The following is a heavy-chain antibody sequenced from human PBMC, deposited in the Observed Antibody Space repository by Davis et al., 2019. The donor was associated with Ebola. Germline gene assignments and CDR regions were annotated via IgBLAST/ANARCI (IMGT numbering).Heavy chain of an antibody. V-gene: IGHV3-7*03. J-gene: IGHJ6*02. CDR1: GGVWGNVW. CDR2: IKQGGPQT. CDR3: ARDVAVAGTGYYYYGMDV. Sequence: GGSLRLSCTVAGGVWGNVWMSWVRQAPGKGLEWVASIKQGGPQTYYVDSVRGRFTISRDNAEDSVYLEMNNLRAEDTAVYYCARDVAVAGTGYYYYGMDVWGQGTTVTVSS. D-gene: IGHD6-19*01.